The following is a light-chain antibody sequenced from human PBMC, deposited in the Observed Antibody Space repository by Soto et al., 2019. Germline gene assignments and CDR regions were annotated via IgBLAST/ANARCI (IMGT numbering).Light chain of an antibody. J-gene: IGKJ4*01. CDR1: QSFNSIY. CDR3: QQYNNWPPLT. CDR2: GAS. Sequence: EIVLTQSPGTLSLSPGERATLSCRASQSFNSIYLAWYQQKPGQAPRPLIYGASTRATGIPARFSGSGSGTEFTLTISSLQSEDFAVYYCQQYNNWPPLTFGGGTKVDIK. V-gene: IGKV3-15*01.